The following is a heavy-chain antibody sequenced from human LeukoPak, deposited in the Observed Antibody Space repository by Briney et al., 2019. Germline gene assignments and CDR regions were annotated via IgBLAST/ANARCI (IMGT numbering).Heavy chain of an antibody. J-gene: IGHJ4*02. CDR2: ISAYNTNT. CDR3: ARVVVGESVVPIAGYFDY. V-gene: IGHV1-18*01. Sequence: PSVKFSCKASGYPFTNYAISWVRPAPGQGLEWMGWISAYNTNTNYAQNLQGRVTMTTDTSTSTAYMELRSLRSDDTAVYYCARVVVGESVVPIAGYFDYWGQGTLVIVSS. CDR1: GYPFTNYA. D-gene: IGHD2-2*01.